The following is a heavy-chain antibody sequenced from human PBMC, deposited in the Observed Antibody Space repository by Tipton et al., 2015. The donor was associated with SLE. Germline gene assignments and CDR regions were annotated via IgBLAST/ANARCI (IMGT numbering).Heavy chain of an antibody. D-gene: IGHD2-21*01. J-gene: IGHJ6*03. CDR2: ISGSGGST. V-gene: IGHV3-23*01. CDR1: GFTFSTYA. CDR3: ARLRLKPSRYMDV. Sequence: GSLRLSCAASGFTFSTYAMSWVRQAPGKGLEWVSTISGSGGSTYYADSVKGRFTISRDNAENSLYLQMNSLRAEDTAVYYCARLRLKPSRYMDVWGKGTTVTVSS.